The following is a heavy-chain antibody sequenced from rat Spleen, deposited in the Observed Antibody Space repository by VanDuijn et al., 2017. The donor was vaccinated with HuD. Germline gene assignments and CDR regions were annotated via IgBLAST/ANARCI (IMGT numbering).Heavy chain of an antibody. D-gene: IGHD4-2*01. CDR2: INMDSSKI. J-gene: IGHJ2*01. Sequence: EVKLVESGGGLVQPGRSLTLSCAASGFNFNDYWIGWVRQAPGKGLEWIGEINMDSSKINYITSLRVKFTISRDNAQNTLYLRMTKLGSEDTAVYYFARETGVVEYWRQGVMVTVSS. CDR3: ARETGVVEY. V-gene: IGHV4-2*01. CDR1: GFNFNDYW.